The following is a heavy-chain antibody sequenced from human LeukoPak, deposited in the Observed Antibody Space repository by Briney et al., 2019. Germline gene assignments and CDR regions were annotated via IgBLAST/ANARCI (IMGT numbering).Heavy chain of an antibody. CDR3: ARSGVFSGYDAFDI. CDR1: GGSVSSDSDY. CDR2: IYHRGST. Sequence: SETLSLTCTVSGGSVSSDSDYWSWIRQPPGKGLEWIGYIYHRGSTNYNPSLKSRITVSVDTSKNQFSLKVTSVTAADTAVYYCARSGVFSGYDAFDIWGQGTMVTVSS. J-gene: IGHJ3*02. D-gene: IGHD3-9*01. V-gene: IGHV4-61*01.